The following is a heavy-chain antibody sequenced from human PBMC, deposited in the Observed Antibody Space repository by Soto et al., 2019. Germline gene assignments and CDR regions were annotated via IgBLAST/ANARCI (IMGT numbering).Heavy chain of an antibody. D-gene: IGHD3-3*01. CDR1: GFTFSSYA. CDR2: ISYDGSNK. CDR3: AREYYDFWSGYYGTIRRGHYCGMDV. Sequence: GGSLRLSCAASGFTFSSYAMHWVRQAPGKGLEWVAVISYDGSNKYYADSVKGRFTISRDNTKNTLYLQMNGLRAEDTAVYYCAREYYDFWSGYYGTIRRGHYCGMDVWGQGTTVTVSS. V-gene: IGHV3-30-3*01. J-gene: IGHJ6*02.